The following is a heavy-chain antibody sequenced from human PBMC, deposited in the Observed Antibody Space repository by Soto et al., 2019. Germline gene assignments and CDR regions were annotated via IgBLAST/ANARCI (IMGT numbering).Heavy chain of an antibody. CDR3: ARHKTGTTFSWFDP. CDR1: GGSISSGGYY. Sequence: SETLSLTCTVSGGSISSGGYYWSWIRQHPGKGLEWIGYIYYSGSTYYNPSLKSRVTISVDTSKNQFSLKLSSVTAADTAVYYCARHKTGTTFSWFDPWGQGTLVTVSS. V-gene: IGHV4-31*03. J-gene: IGHJ5*02. D-gene: IGHD1-1*01. CDR2: IYYSGST.